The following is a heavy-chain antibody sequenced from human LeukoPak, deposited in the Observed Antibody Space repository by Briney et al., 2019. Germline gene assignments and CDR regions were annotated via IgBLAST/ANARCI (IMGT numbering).Heavy chain of an antibody. V-gene: IGHV3-30*18. Sequence: GGSLRLSCAASGFPFTSYWMVWVRQAPGKGLEWVAVISYDESNKWYADSVKGRFTTSRDNSQNTMSLQMNSLRVDDTGVYYCAKDRGDGYNWENYSGFDSWGQGTLVTVSS. CDR1: GFPFTSYW. CDR2: ISYDESNK. CDR3: AKDRGDGYNWENYSGFDS. J-gene: IGHJ4*02. D-gene: IGHD5-24*01.